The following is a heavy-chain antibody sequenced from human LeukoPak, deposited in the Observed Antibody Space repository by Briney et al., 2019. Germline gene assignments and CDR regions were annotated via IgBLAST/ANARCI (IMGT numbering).Heavy chain of an antibody. D-gene: IGHD3-22*01. V-gene: IGHV3-53*01. Sequence: PGGSLRLSCAASGVTVSSNYMSWVSQAPGKGLEWVSVIYSGGSTYYADSVKGRFTISRDNSKNTLYLQMNSLRAEDTAVYYCARGMGYYDSSRYFDYWGQGTLVTVSS. CDR1: GVTVSSNY. CDR2: IYSGGST. J-gene: IGHJ4*02. CDR3: ARGMGYYDSSRYFDY.